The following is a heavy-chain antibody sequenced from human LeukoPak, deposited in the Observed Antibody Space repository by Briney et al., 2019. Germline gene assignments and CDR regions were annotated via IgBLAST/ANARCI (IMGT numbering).Heavy chain of an antibody. CDR2: IYYSGST. V-gene: IGHV4-59*11. J-gene: IGHJ5*02. D-gene: IGHD6-13*01. CDR1: GGSISSHY. CDR3: ARELEIAAAENWFDP. Sequence: SETLSLTCTVSGGSISSHYWSWIRQPPGKGLEWIGYIYYSGSTNYNPSLKSRVTISVDTSKNQFSLMLRSVTAADTAVYYCARELEIAAAENWFDPWGQGTLVTVSS.